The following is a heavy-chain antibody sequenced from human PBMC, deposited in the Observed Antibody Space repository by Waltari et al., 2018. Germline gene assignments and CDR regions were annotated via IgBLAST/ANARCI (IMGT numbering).Heavy chain of an antibody. CDR1: GFSFSSHI. CDR2: ISSSSSYI. Sequence: EVQLVASGGGLVKPGGSLRLSFAASGFSFSSHIMNWVRQAPGKGLEWVSSISSSSSYIYYADSVKGRFTISRDNAKNSLYLQMNSLRAEDTAVYYCARDVGFDYWGQGTLVTVSS. D-gene: IGHD1-26*01. J-gene: IGHJ4*02. CDR3: ARDVGFDY. V-gene: IGHV3-21*01.